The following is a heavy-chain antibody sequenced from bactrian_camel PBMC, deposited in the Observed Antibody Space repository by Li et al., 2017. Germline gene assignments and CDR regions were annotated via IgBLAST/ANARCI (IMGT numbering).Heavy chain of an antibody. Sequence: HVQLVESGGGSVQGGGSLRLSCAASGDTYSSYCMGWFRQIPGKEREGVAGIYRDTGATYYGDSVKGRFTISQDDDKNTVYLQMDSLKAEDTAMYYCVADKICVGWAQAAWFNYWGQGTQVTVS. V-gene: IGHV3S6*01. CDR2: IYRDTGAT. CDR1: GDTYSSYC. D-gene: IGHD5*01. CDR3: VADKICVGWAQAAWFNY. J-gene: IGHJ4*01.